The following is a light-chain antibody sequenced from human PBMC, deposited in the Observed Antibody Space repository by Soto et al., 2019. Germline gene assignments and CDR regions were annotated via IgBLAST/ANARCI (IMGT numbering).Light chain of an antibody. Sequence: EFVLTQSPGTLSLSPGERATLSCRASQFVSNSYLAWYQQKPGQAPRPLISGASRRATGIPDRFSGSGSGTDFTLTISRLEPEDFAVYYCQQCGSSPITFGQGTRLEIK. CDR1: QFVSNSY. CDR3: QQCGSSPIT. J-gene: IGKJ5*01. CDR2: GAS. V-gene: IGKV3-20*01.